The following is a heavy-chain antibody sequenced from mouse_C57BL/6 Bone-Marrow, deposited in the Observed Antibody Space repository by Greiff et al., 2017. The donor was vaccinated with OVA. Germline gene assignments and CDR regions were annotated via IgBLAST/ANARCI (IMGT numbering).Heavy chain of an antibody. V-gene: IGHV1-80*01. CDR2: IYPGDGDT. Sequence: VQLQESGAELVKPGASVKISCKASGYAFSSYWMNWVKQRPGKGLEWIGQIYPGDGDTNYNGKFKGKATLTADKSSSTAYMQLSSLTSEDSAVYFCARLRITTVVATDYAMDYWGQGTSVTVSS. J-gene: IGHJ4*01. CDR1: GYAFSSYW. D-gene: IGHD1-1*01. CDR3: ARLRITTVVATDYAMDY.